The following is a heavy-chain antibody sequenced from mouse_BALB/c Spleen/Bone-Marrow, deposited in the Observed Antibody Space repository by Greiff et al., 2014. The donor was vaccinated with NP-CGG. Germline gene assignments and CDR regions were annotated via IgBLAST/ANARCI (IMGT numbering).Heavy chain of an antibody. D-gene: IGHD1-1*01. CDR2: ISNLAYSI. Sequence: EVHLVESGGALVQPGGSRKLSCAASGFTFSDYGMAWVRQAPGKGPEWVAFISNLAYSIYYTDTVTGRFTISRENAKNTLYLEMSSLRSEDTAMYYCAREATRGAIDYWGQGTSVTVSS. CDR1: GFTFSDYG. J-gene: IGHJ4*01. CDR3: AREATRGAIDY. V-gene: IGHV5-15*02.